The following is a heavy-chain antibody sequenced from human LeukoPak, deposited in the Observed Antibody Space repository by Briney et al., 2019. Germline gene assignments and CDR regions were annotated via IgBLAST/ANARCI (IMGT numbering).Heavy chain of an antibody. D-gene: IGHD3-3*01. Sequence: ASVKVSCKASGYTFTSYYMHWVRQAPGQGLEWMGWINPNSGGTNYAQKFQGRVTMTRDTSISTAYMELSRLRSDDTAVYYCARDFWSGYYIGSWFDPWGQGTLVTVSS. J-gene: IGHJ5*02. CDR2: INPNSGGT. CDR1: GYTFTSYY. CDR3: ARDFWSGYYIGSWFDP. V-gene: IGHV1-2*02.